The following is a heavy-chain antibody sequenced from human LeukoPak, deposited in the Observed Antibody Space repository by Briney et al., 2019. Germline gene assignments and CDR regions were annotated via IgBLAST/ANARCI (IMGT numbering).Heavy chain of an antibody. CDR1: GYSFTTYW. CDR2: IYPGESDT. V-gene: IGHV5-51*01. J-gene: IGHJ6*03. CDR3: ARHLPVWSGHGPYYYYMDV. D-gene: IGHD3-3*01. Sequence: GESLKISCKGSGYSFTTYWIGWVRQMPGKGLELLGVIYPGESDTRYSPSFQGQVTISADKSISTAYLQWSSLKASDTAMYYCARHLPVWSGHGPYYYYMDVWGKGTTVTVSS.